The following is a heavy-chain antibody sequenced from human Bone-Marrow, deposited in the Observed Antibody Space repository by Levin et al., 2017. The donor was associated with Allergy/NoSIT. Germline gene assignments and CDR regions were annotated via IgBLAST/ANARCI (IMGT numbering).Heavy chain of an antibody. Sequence: SETLSLTCTVSGVSITTTNKYWGWIRQPPGKGLEWIGSMYYSANTYYNPSLKSRVTISIDTSKNQFSLKLSSATAADTAVYYCASHLVYSTVDYWGQGTLVTVSS. V-gene: IGHV4-39*01. CDR3: ASHLVYSTVDY. CDR2: MYYSANT. J-gene: IGHJ4*02. CDR1: GVSITTTNKY. D-gene: IGHD6-13*01.